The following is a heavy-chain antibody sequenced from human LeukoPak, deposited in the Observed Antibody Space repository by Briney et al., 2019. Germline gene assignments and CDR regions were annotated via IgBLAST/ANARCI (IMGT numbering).Heavy chain of an antibody. D-gene: IGHD4-23*01. CDR3: AKEGTLGYGGNAQRFDP. CDR2: ISGSGGST. CDR1: GFTFSSYA. V-gene: IGHV3-23*01. Sequence: GGSLRLSCAASGFTFSSYAMSWVRQAPGKGLEWVSAISGSGGSTYYADSVKGRFTISRDNSKNTLYLQMNSLRAEDTAVYYCAKEGTLGYGGNAQRFDPWGQGTLVTVSS. J-gene: IGHJ5*02.